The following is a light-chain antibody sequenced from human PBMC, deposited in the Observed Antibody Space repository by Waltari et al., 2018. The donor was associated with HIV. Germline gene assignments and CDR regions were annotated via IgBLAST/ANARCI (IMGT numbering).Light chain of an antibody. CDR3: SSFTTSNSLL. V-gene: IGLV2-14*01. Sequence: QSALTQPASVSGSPGQSITVSCTGTSSDLGAYNYVSWYQQTPGTAPKLVIYEVSNRPSGISYRFSGSKSGNTASLTISGLQTEDEGDYYCSSFTTSNSLLFGGGTKVTVL. CDR1: SSDLGAYNY. J-gene: IGLJ2*01. CDR2: EVS.